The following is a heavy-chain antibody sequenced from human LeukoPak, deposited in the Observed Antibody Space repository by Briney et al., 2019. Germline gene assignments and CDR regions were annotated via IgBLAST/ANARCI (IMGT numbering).Heavy chain of an antibody. Sequence: GGSLRLSCAASGFTFSSYGMHWVRQAPGKGLEWVAVIPYDGSNKYYADSVKGRFTISRDNSKNTLYLQMNSLRAEDTAVYYCAKDRGLWFPHGMDVRGQGTTVTVSS. CDR2: IPYDGSNK. CDR3: AKDRGLWFPHGMDV. V-gene: IGHV3-30*18. D-gene: IGHD3-10*01. J-gene: IGHJ6*02. CDR1: GFTFSSYG.